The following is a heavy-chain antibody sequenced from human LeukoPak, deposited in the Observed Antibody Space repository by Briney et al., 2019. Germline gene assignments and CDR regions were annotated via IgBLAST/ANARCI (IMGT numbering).Heavy chain of an antibody. V-gene: IGHV4-59*01. D-gene: IGHD4-23*01. CDR1: GGSISSYY. J-gene: IGHJ3*02. Sequence: PSETLSLTCTVSGGSISSYYWSWIRQPPGKGLEWIGYIYYSGSTNYNPSLKSRVTISVDTSKNQFSLKLSSVTADDTAVYYCARVMTTVVTAHAFDIWGQGTMVTVSS. CDR2: IYYSGST. CDR3: ARVMTTVVTAHAFDI.